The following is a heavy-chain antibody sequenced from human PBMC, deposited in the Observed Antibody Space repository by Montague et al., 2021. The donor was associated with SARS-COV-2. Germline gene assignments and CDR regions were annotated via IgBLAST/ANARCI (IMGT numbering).Heavy chain of an antibody. D-gene: IGHD3-9*01. CDR2: IDWGDDK. J-gene: IGHJ6*02. Sequence: PELVKPTQTLTLTCTFSGFSLSTSGMCVSWIRQPPGKALEWLALIDWGDDKYYSTSLKTRLTISKDTSKNQVVLTMTNMDPVDTATYYCARMVTIFSLGGYYYYYGMDVWGQGTTVTVSS. CDR1: GFSLSTSGMC. CDR3: ARMVTIFSLGGYYYYYGMDV. V-gene: IGHV2-70*01.